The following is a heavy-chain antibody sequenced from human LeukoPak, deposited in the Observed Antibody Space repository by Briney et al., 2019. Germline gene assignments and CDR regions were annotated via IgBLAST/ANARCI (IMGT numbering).Heavy chain of an antibody. CDR2: INHSGST. J-gene: IGHJ5*02. CDR1: GGSFSGYY. V-gene: IGHV4-34*01. CDR3: ARGSRLVRGVHNWFDP. D-gene: IGHD3-10*01. Sequence: PSETLSLTCAVYGGSFSGYYWSWIRQPPGKGLEWLGEINHSGSTNYNPSLKSRVTISVDTSKNQFSLKLSSVTAADTAVYYCARGSRLVRGVHNWFDPWGQGTLVTVSS.